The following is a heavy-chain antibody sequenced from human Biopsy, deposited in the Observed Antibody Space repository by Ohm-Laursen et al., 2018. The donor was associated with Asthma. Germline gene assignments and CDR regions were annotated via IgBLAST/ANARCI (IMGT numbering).Heavy chain of an antibody. Sequence: EASVKVSCKASGGSSSNFAFSWVRQAPGHGLEWMGTILTKFDITSYAEKFQGRVTITADKSTSTTYMELSRLRSEDTAVYYCARSYDTDSYPVLVLDYWGQGTLVTVSS. V-gene: IGHV1-69*04. CDR1: GGSSSNFA. D-gene: IGHD3-22*01. J-gene: IGHJ4*02. CDR3: ARSYDTDSYPVLVLDY. CDR2: ILTKFDIT.